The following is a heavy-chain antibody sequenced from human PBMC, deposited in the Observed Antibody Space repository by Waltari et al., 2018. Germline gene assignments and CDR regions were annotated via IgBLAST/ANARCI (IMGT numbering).Heavy chain of an antibody. CDR3: AGRPVFESSGWVDY. CDR2: LYYSGRT. Sequence: QLQLQESGPGLVKPSETLSLTCTVSGGSISSRSYYWGWIRQPPGKGLEWIGILYYSGRTYYKPTLKSLGTISGDTSKKQFSLRRSSVTAAETAVYFCAGRPVFESSGWVDYWGKGTLVTVSS. D-gene: IGHD6-19*01. V-gene: IGHV4-39*01. CDR1: GGSISSRSYY. J-gene: IGHJ4*02.